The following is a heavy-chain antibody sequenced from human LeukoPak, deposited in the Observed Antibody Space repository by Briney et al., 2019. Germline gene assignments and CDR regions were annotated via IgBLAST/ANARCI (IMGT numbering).Heavy chain of an antibody. CDR3: AKDKAVSYYLFDY. J-gene: IGHJ4*02. CDR1: GFTFSRYA. CDR2: IRSDDGSK. D-gene: IGHD1-26*01. Sequence: GGSLRLSCAASGFTFSRYAMTWVRQAPGKGLEWVAFIRSDDGSKYYADSVKGRFTISRDNSKKLYLQMNSLRAEDTAVYYCAKDKAVSYYLFDYWGQGTLVTVSS. V-gene: IGHV3-30*02.